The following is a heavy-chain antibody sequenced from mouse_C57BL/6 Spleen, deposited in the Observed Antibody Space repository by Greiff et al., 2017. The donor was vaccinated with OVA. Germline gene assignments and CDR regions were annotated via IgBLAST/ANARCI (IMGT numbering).Heavy chain of an antibody. V-gene: IGHV5-16*01. J-gene: IGHJ2*01. D-gene: IGHD4-1*01. CDR2: INYDGSST. Sequence: EVMLVESEGGLVQPGSSMKLSCTASGFTFSDYYMAWVRQVPEKGLEWVANINYDGSSTYYLDSLKSRFIISRDNAKNILYLQMSSLKSEDTATYYCARGRVGTSFDYWGQGTTLTVSS. CDR1: GFTFSDYY. CDR3: ARGRVGTSFDY.